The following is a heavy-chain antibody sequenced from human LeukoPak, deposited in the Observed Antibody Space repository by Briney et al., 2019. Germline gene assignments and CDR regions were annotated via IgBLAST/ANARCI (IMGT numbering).Heavy chain of an antibody. CDR1: GGSISSYY. J-gene: IGHJ6*02. CDR2: IYYSGST. V-gene: IGHV4-59*01. Sequence: PSETLSLTCTVSGGSISSYYWSWIRQPPGKGLEWTGYIYYSGSTNYNPSLKSRVTISVDTSKNQFSLKLSSVTAADTAVYYCASLTYYYDSSGSGRYYYGMDVWGQGTTVTVSS. CDR3: ASLTYYYDSSGSGRYYYGMDV. D-gene: IGHD3-22*01.